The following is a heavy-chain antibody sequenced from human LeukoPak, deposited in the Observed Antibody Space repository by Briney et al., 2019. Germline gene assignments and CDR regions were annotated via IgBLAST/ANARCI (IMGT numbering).Heavy chain of an antibody. D-gene: IGHD6-19*01. Sequence: GGSLRLSCAASGFTFSSYSMNWVRQAPGKGLEWVSYISSSSTIYYADSVKGRFTISRDNAKNSLYLQMNSLRAEDTAVYYCASLYSSGWYRWGQGTLVTVSS. CDR3: ASLYSSGWYR. CDR1: GFTFSSYS. CDR2: ISSSSTI. J-gene: IGHJ4*02. V-gene: IGHV3-48*01.